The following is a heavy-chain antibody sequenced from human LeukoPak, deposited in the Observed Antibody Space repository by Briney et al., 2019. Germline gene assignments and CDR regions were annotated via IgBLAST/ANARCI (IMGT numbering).Heavy chain of an antibody. CDR2: IIPIFGTA. D-gene: IGHD5-24*01. J-gene: IGHJ4*02. CDR1: GGTFSSYA. CDR3: ARGGGDGYNLDY. Sequence: SVKVSCKASGGTFSSYAISWVRQAPGQGLEWMGGIIPIFGTANYAQKFQDRVTITTDESTSTAYMELSSLRSEDTAVYYCARGGGDGYNLDYWGQGTLVTVSS. V-gene: IGHV1-69*05.